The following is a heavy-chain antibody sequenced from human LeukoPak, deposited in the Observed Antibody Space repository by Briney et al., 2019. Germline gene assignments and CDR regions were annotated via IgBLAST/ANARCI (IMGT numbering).Heavy chain of an antibody. CDR3: ARLSSSSWSYWFDP. CDR1: GGSISSSSYY. Sequence: PSETLSLTCTVSGGSISSSSYYWGWIRQPPGKGLEWIGSIYYSGSTYYNPSLKSRVTISVDTSKNQFSLKLGSVTAADTAVYYCARLSSSSWSYWFDPWGQGTLVTVSS. D-gene: IGHD6-6*01. J-gene: IGHJ5*02. V-gene: IGHV4-39*01. CDR2: IYYSGST.